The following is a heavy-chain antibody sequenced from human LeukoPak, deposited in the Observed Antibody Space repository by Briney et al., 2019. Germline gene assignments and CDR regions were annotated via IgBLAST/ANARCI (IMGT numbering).Heavy chain of an antibody. Sequence: SETLSLTCAVYGGSFSGYYWSWIRQPPGKGLEWIGEINHSGSTNYNPSLKSRVTISVDKSKNQFSLKLSSVTAADTAVYYCARGYDSSGYYVGNAFDIWGQGAMVTVSS. CDR2: INHSGST. CDR1: GGSFSGYY. V-gene: IGHV4-34*01. CDR3: ARGYDSSGYYVGNAFDI. J-gene: IGHJ3*02. D-gene: IGHD3-22*01.